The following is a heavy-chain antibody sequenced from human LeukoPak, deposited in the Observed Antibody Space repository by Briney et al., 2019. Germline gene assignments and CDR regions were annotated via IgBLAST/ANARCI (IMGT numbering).Heavy chain of an antibody. D-gene: IGHD3-9*01. CDR3: AKGLGIGLNALTGSGISYDY. Sequence: GGSLRLSCAASGFTVSSNYMSWVRQAPGKGLEWVSAISGRGGSTYYADSVKGRFTISRDNSKNTLRLQMSSLRADDTAVYYCAKGLGIGLNALTGSGISYDYWGQGTLVTVSS. CDR2: ISGRGGST. CDR1: GFTVSSNY. V-gene: IGHV3-23*01. J-gene: IGHJ4*02.